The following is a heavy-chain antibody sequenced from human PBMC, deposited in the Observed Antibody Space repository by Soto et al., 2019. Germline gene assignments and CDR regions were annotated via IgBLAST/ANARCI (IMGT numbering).Heavy chain of an antibody. V-gene: IGHV3-49*03. CDR2: IRSKAYGGTT. D-gene: IGHD3-22*01. Sequence: GGSLRLSCTASGFTFGDYAMSWFRQAPGKGLEWVGFIRSKAYGGTTEYAASVKGRFTISRDDSKSIAYLQMNSLKTEDTAVYYCTRARYYYDSSGYSFDYWGQGTLVTVSS. CDR3: TRARYYYDSSGYSFDY. CDR1: GFTFGDYA. J-gene: IGHJ4*02.